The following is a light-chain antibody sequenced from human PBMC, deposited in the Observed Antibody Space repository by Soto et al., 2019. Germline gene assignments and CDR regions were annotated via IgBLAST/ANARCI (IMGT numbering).Light chain of an antibody. CDR1: QSVWTY. J-gene: IGKJ5*01. V-gene: IGKV3-11*01. Sequence: EIVLTQSPATLSLYPGERATLSCRASQSVWTYLAWYQQKRGQAPRLLMYDAPNRASGVPARFSGSGSGTDFTLTISSLEPEDFAVYYCQQRNNWPRSTFGQGTRLEIK. CDR3: QQRNNWPRST. CDR2: DAP.